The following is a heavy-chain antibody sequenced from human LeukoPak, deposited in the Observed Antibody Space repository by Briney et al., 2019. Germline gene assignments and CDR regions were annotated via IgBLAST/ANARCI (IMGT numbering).Heavy chain of an antibody. CDR3: ARHSFRHGGNAFDY. CDR2: FYYSGST. D-gene: IGHD4-23*01. J-gene: IGHJ4*02. V-gene: IGHV4-39*01. CDR1: GGSITSSTYY. Sequence: SETLSLTCTVSGGSITSSTYYWGWIRQPPGKGLEWIGSFYYSGSTYYNPSLKSRVTISVDTSKNQFSLKLSSVTAADTAVYYCARHSFRHGGNAFDYWGQGTLVTVSS.